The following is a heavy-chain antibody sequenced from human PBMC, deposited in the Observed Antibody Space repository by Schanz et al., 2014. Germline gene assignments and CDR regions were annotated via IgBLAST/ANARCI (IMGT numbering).Heavy chain of an antibody. CDR3: AREVGFIVGATLDY. Sequence: QEQLVESGGGLVQPGGSLRLSCAASGFRVITNYMTWVRQAPGKGLEWVAVIWYDGTDRYYADSVKGRFIISRDNSKNTLYLQMNSLTDEDTAVYYCAREVGFIVGATLDYWGQGTLVTVSS. J-gene: IGHJ4*02. CDR1: GFRVITNY. D-gene: IGHD1-26*01. CDR2: IWYDGTDR. V-gene: IGHV3-33*08.